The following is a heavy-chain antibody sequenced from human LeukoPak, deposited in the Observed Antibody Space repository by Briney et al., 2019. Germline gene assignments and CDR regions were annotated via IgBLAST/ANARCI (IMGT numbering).Heavy chain of an antibody. CDR2: IYDSRST. CDR3: ARYRSTDAFDI. CDR1: GGSISSSSYY. Sequence: SQTLSLTCTVSGGSISSSSYYWSWIRQPPGKGLEWIGYIYDSRSTYYNPSLRSRVTISVDRSKNQFSLKLSSVTAADTAAYYCARYRSTDAFDIWGQGTMVTVSA. V-gene: IGHV4-30-2*01. J-gene: IGHJ3*02. D-gene: IGHD5/OR15-5a*01.